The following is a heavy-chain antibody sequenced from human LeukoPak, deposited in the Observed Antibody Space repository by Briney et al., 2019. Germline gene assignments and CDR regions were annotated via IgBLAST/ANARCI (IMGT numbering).Heavy chain of an antibody. D-gene: IGHD2-2*03. CDR1: GSSLNNDY. J-gene: IGHJ5*02. Sequence: SETLSLTCIVSGSSLNNDYWGWIRQPPGQGLEWIGYIYYSGSTNYNPSLKSRVSISIDKSKNQFSLTLRSVTAADTAVYSCHWIRGHDWFDPGGQGTVVTVSS. CDR3: HWIRGHDWFDP. CDR2: IYYSGST. V-gene: IGHV4-59*01.